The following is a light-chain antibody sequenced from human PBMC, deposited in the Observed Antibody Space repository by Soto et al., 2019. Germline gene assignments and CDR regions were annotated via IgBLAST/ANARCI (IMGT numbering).Light chain of an antibody. CDR1: QSFSTW. CDR2: KVS. V-gene: IGKV1-5*03. CDR3: QQFET. Sequence: DIQMTQSPSTLSAFVGDTVSITCRASQSFSTWVAWYQQKPGKAPRLLIYKVSTLATGVPSRFSGRGSGTQFTLTITNLQPDDFATYFCQQFETFGQGTKVDIK. J-gene: IGKJ1*01.